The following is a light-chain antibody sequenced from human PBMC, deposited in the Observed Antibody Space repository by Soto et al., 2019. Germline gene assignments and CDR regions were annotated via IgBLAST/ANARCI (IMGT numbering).Light chain of an antibody. CDR3: SSHTSGSSRV. V-gene: IGLV2-14*01. J-gene: IGLJ1*01. CDR2: EVT. Sequence: QSALTQPASVSGSPGQSIAISCTGTFGDVGGYDYVSWYQQHPDKAPKLMTYEVTKRPSGVSNRFSGSKSGNTASLTISGLQPEDEADYYCSSHTSGSSRVFGSGTKLTVL. CDR1: FGDVGGYDY.